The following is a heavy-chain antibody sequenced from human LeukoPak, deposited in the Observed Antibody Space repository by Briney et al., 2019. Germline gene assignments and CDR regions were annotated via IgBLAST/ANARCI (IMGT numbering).Heavy chain of an antibody. Sequence: PGGSLRLSCAASGFTFSSYSMNWVRQAPGKGLEWVSPISSSSSYIYYADSVKGRFTISRDNAKNSLYLQMNSLRAEDTAVYYCASRGDSSSWYTAYSMDVWGKGTTVTVSS. V-gene: IGHV3-21*01. D-gene: IGHD6-13*01. CDR3: ASRGDSSSWYTAYSMDV. CDR1: GFTFSSYS. J-gene: IGHJ6*04. CDR2: ISSSSSYI.